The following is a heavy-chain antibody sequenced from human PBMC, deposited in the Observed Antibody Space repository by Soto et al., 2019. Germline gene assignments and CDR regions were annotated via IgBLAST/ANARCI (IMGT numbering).Heavy chain of an antibody. D-gene: IGHD2-21*02. J-gene: IGHJ4*02. V-gene: IGHV3-23*01. CDR1: GFMFSSYA. CDR3: AKDGSWGDYYYFDN. CDR2: ISGSGGST. Sequence: EVQLLESGGGLVRPGGSLRLSCTVSGFMFSSYAMTWVRQPPGKGLEWVSTISGSGGSTYYSDSVRGRFTTSRDNSKKMLYLEMNSLIGDDTALYYCAKDGSWGDYYYFDNWGQGTLVTVSS.